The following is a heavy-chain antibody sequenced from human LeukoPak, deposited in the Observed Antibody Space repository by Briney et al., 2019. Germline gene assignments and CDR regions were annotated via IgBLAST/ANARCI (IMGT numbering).Heavy chain of an antibody. CDR3: SRRDDIPVPRGVDY. D-gene: IGHD3-10*01. V-gene: IGHV5-51*01. J-gene: IGHJ4*02. Sequence: GESLKISCKGSGYSFSNYWIDWVRQMPGKGLEWVGIIYPGDSETRYNPPLQGRVTISVDKSISTAYLQWSSLKASDTAMYYCSRRDDIPVPRGVDYWGQGTPVTVSS. CDR2: IYPGDSET. CDR1: GYSFSNYW.